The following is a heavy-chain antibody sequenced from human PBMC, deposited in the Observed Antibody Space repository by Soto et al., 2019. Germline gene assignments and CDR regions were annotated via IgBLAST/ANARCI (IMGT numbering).Heavy chain of an antibody. Sequence: SVKVSCKASGGTFSSYAISWVRQAPGQGLEWMGGIIPIFGTANYAQKFQGRVTITADESTSTAYMELSSLRSEDTAVYYCARDAHVDKAEYNWFDPWGQGTLVTVSS. CDR1: GGTFSSYA. J-gene: IGHJ5*02. D-gene: IGHD5-18*01. CDR2: IIPIFGTA. CDR3: ARDAHVDKAEYNWFDP. V-gene: IGHV1-69*13.